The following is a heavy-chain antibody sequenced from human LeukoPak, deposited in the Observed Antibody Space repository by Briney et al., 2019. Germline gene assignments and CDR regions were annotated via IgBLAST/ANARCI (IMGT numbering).Heavy chain of an antibody. Sequence: GASVKVFCKASGYTFTAYYLHWVRQAPGQGLEWMGWINPNTGGAKYAQKFQGRLTMTRDTSINTVYMGLSRLRSDDTAVYYCARDHYYDSSGYRFDYWGQGTLVTVSS. J-gene: IGHJ4*02. D-gene: IGHD3-22*01. V-gene: IGHV1-2*02. CDR3: ARDHYYDSSGYRFDY. CDR1: GYTFTAYY. CDR2: INPNTGGA.